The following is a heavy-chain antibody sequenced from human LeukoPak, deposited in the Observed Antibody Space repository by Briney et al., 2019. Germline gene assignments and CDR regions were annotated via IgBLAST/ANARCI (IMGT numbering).Heavy chain of an antibody. J-gene: IGHJ6*03. CDR2: ISAYNGNT. V-gene: IGHV1-18*01. D-gene: IGHD3-10*01. CDR1: GYTFTSYG. CDR3: ARDGLGGSGVAYYMDV. Sequence: GASVKVSCKASGYTFTSYGISWVRQAPGQGLEWMGWISAYNGNTNYAQKLQGRVTMTTDTSTNTAYMELRSLRSDNTAVYYCARDGLGGSGVAYYMDVWGKGTTVTVSS.